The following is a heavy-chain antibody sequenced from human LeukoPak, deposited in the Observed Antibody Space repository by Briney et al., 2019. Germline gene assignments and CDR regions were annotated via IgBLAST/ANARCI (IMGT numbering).Heavy chain of an antibody. CDR3: ARRTILTGSDY. CDR2: IYYSGST. V-gene: IGHV4-39*01. Sequence: SETLSLTCTVSGDSISSPFYYWAWIRQPPGKGLEWIGSIYYSGSTNYNPSLKSRVTISVDTSKNQFSLKLSSVTAADTAVYYCARRTILTGSDYWGRGTLVTVSS. J-gene: IGHJ4*02. CDR1: GDSISSPFYY. D-gene: IGHD3-9*01.